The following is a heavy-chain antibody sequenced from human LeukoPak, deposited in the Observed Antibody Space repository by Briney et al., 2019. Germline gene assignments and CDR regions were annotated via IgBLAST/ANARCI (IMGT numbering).Heavy chain of an antibody. CDR2: IYTSGST. CDR1: GGSISSGSYY. V-gene: IGHV4-61*02. D-gene: IGHD6-6*01. Sequence: SQTLSLTCTVSGGSISSGSYYWSWIRQPAGKGLEWIGRIYTSGSTNYNPSLKSRVTISVDTSKNQFSLKLSSVTAADTAVYYCARHFIGSSRPFDYWGQGTLVTVSS. CDR3: ARHFIGSSRPFDY. J-gene: IGHJ4*02.